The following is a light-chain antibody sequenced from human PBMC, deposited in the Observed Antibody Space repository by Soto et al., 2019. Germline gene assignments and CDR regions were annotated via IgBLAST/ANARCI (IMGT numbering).Light chain of an antibody. CDR3: SSYAGSNIPVV. CDR1: SSDVGGYNC. Sequence: QSVLTQPPSASGSPGQSVTISCTGTSSDVGGYNCVSWYQQHPGKAPKLMIYEVSKRPSGVPDRFSGSKSGNTASLTVSGLQAEDEADYYCSSYAGSNIPVVFGGGTKL. J-gene: IGLJ2*01. CDR2: EVS. V-gene: IGLV2-8*01.